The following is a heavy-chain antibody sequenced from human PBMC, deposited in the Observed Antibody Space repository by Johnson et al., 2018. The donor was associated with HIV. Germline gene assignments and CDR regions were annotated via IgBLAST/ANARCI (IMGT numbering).Heavy chain of an antibody. Sequence: DVQVVESGGGLVQPGGSLRLSCAASGFTFDDYTMHWVRQAPGKGLVWVSRINSDGSSTTYADSVKGGFTISSDNATNTLYLQMNSMRAEDTAVYYGAREVCLNDAFDIWDQGTMVTVSS. J-gene: IGHJ3*02. CDR3: AREVCLNDAFDI. D-gene: IGHD5/OR15-5a*01. V-gene: IGHV3-74*01. CDR1: GFTFDDYT. CDR2: INSDGSST.